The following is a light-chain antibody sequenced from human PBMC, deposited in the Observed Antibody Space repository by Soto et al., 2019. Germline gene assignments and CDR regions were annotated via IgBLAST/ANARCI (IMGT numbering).Light chain of an antibody. V-gene: IGLV6-57*01. CDR3: QSYDSTSVV. CDR1: SGSIASKY. CDR2: ENN. Sequence: NFMLTQPHSVSESPGKTVTISCTRSSGSIASKYVQWYQQRPGSSPIIVIYENNQRPSGVPDRFSGSIDSSSNSASLTISGLKTEDEAAYYCQSYDSTSVVFGGGTKLTVL. J-gene: IGLJ2*01.